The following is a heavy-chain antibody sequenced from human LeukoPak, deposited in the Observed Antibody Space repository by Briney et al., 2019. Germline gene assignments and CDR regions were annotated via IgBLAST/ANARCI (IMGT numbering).Heavy chain of an antibody. CDR1: GFTFSDYH. CDR2: ISGSGGST. CDR3: TKGLWFDQ. V-gene: IGHV3-23*01. J-gene: IGHJ5*02. Sequence: GGSLRLSCAASGFTFSDYHMSWIRQAPGKGLEWVSTISGSGGSTYYADSVKGRFTISRDNSKNTLYLQMNSLTADDTAVYYCTKGLWFDQWGQGTLVTVSS.